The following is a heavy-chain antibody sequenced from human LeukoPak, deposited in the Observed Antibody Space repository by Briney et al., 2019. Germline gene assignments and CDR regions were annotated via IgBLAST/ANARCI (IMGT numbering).Heavy chain of an antibody. CDR3: TTGGYYDFWSGHPKSYYFDY. CDR1: GFTFSNAW. CDR2: IKSKTDGGTT. Sequence: GGSLRLSCAASGFTFSNAWMSWVRQAPGKGLEWVGRIKSKTDGGTTDYAAPVKGRFTISRDDSKNTLYLQMNSLKTEDTAVYYCTTGGYYDFWSGHPKSYYFDYWGQGTLVTVSS. J-gene: IGHJ4*02. D-gene: IGHD3-3*01. V-gene: IGHV3-15*01.